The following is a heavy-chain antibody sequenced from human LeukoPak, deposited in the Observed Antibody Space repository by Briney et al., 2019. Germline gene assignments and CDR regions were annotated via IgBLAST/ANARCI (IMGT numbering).Heavy chain of an antibody. V-gene: IGHV1-69*05. Sequence: SSVKVSCKASGGTFSSYAISWVRQAPGQGLEWMGGIIPIFGTANYAQKFQGRVTITTDESTSTAYMELSSLRSEDTAVYYCARDFYSGSYRYFDYWGQGTLVTVSS. CDR3: ARDFYSGSYRYFDY. D-gene: IGHD1-26*01. CDR1: GGTFSSYA. J-gene: IGHJ4*02. CDR2: IIPIFGTA.